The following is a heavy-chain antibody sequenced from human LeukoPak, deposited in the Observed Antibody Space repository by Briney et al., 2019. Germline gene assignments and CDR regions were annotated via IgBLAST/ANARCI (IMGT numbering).Heavy chain of an antibody. V-gene: IGHV4-34*01. CDR2: INHSGST. D-gene: IGHD5-18*01. CDR3: ARERRADTAMVWRRDAFDI. Sequence: SETLSLTCAVYGGSFSGYYWSWIRQPPGKGLEWIGEINHSGSTNYNPSLKSRVTISVDTSKNQFSLKLSSVTAADTAVYYCARERRADTAMVWRRDAFDIWGQGTMVTVSS. J-gene: IGHJ3*02. CDR1: GGSFSGYY.